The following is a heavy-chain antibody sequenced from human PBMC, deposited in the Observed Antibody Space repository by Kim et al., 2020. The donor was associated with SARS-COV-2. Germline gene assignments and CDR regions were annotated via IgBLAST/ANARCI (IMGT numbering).Heavy chain of an antibody. CDR3: AAGRANVRMITFGGVIRPNFDY. Sequence: SETLSLTCAVYGGSFSGYYWSWIRQPPGKGLEWIGEINHSGSTNYNPSLKSRVTISVDTSKNQFSLKLSSVTAADTAVYYCAAGRANVRMITFGGVIRPNFDYWGQGTLVTVSS. CDR2: INHSGST. V-gene: IGHV4-34*01. D-gene: IGHD3-16*02. CDR1: GGSFSGYY. J-gene: IGHJ4*02.